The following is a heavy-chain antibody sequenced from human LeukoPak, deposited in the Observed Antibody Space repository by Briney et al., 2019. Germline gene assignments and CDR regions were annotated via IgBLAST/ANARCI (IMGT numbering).Heavy chain of an antibody. CDR3: VKEHVDRAFTRSFEI. D-gene: IGHD3-10*01. CDR1: GFTFSTNP. CDR2: ISDTRT. V-gene: IGHV3-23*01. Sequence: GGSLRLSCAASGFTFSTNPMSWVRQAPGKRLEWVSAISDTRTYYADAVKGRFTISRDNSKNTVFLQMNSLRAEDTAVYYCVKEHVDRAFTRSFEIWGQGTVVTVSS. J-gene: IGHJ3*02.